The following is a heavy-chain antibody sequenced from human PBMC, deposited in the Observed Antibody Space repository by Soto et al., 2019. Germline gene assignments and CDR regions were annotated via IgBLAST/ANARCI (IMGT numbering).Heavy chain of an antibody. CDR1: GGTFSSYA. D-gene: IGHD2-21*02. CDR2: IIPIFGTA. J-gene: IGHJ1*01. Sequence: SVKVSCTASGGTFSSYAISWVRQALGQGLEWMGGIIPIFGTANYAQKFQGRVTITADKSTSTAYMELSSLRSEDTAVYYCANNWRVTAMASYFQHWGQGTLVTVSS. CDR3: ANNWRVTAMASYFQH. V-gene: IGHV1-69*06.